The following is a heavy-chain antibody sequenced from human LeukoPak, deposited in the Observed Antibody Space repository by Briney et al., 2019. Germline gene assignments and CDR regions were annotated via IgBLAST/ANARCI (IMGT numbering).Heavy chain of an antibody. V-gene: IGHV3-30*18. J-gene: IGHJ4*02. CDR3: AKGLIAAAGITQNDY. D-gene: IGHD6-13*01. CDR2: ISYDGSNK. Sequence: GGSLRLSCAASGFTFSSYGMHWVRQAPGKGLEWVAVISYDGSNKYYADSVKGRFTISRDNSKNTLYLQMNSLRAEDTAVYYCAKGLIAAAGITQNDYWGQGTLVTVSS. CDR1: GFTFSSYG.